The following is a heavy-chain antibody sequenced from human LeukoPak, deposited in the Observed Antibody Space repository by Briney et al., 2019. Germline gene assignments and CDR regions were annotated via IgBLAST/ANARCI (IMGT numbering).Heavy chain of an antibody. Sequence: GGSLRLSCAASAFTFSSYEMSWVRQAPGKGLEWVSYISRSATIIYYADSVKGRFTISRDNAKNSLYLQMNSLRAEDTAVYYCARDTSYYDILTGYMHYYYYYMDVWGKGTTVTVSS. D-gene: IGHD3-9*01. V-gene: IGHV3-48*03. CDR2: ISRSATII. CDR1: AFTFSSYE. J-gene: IGHJ6*03. CDR3: ARDTSYYDILTGYMHYYYYYMDV.